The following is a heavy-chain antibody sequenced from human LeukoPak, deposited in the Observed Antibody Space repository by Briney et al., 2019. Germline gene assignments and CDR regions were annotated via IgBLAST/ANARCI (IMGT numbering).Heavy chain of an antibody. D-gene: IGHD6-19*01. V-gene: IGHV1-69*06. Sequence: SVKVSCKASGGTFSSYAISWVRQAPGQGLEWMGGIIPIFGTANYAQKFQGRVTITSDKSTSTAYMELSSLRSEDTAVYYCARARYSSGWSFDYWGQGTLVTVSS. CDR2: IIPIFGTA. J-gene: IGHJ4*02. CDR1: GGTFSSYA. CDR3: ARARYSSGWSFDY.